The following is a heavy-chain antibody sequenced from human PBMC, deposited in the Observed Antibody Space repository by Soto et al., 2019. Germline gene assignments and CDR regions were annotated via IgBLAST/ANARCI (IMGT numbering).Heavy chain of an antibody. CDR3: ERRVGGDNWFDT. Sequence: VSGYSFTSYWIGWVRQMPGKGLEWMGIIYPGDSDTRYSPSFQGQVTISADKSISTAYLQWSSLKASETAMYYCERRVGGDNWFDTWGQGTLVTVSS. CDR2: IYPGDSDT. D-gene: IGHD3-3*01. CDR1: GYSFTSYW. J-gene: IGHJ5*02. V-gene: IGHV5-51*01.